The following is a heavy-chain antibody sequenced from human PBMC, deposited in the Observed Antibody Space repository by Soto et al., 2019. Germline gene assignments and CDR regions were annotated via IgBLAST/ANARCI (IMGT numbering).Heavy chain of an antibody. J-gene: IGHJ4*02. D-gene: IGHD3-10*01. V-gene: IGHV1-18*01. Sequence: QVQLVQSGAEVKKPGASVKVSCKASGYTFTNYGFSWVRQAPGQGLEGMGWISAYNGYTNYAQKLQGRVTMTTNTSTSTSYMEVRSLRSDVTAVYYCASSWGTYYYGTGTAAMGYWGQGTLVTVSS. CDR3: ASSWGTYYYGTGTAAMGY. CDR1: GYTFTNYG. CDR2: ISAYNGYT.